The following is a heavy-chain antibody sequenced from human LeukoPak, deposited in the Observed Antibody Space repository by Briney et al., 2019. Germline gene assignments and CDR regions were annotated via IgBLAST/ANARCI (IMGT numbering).Heavy chain of an antibody. Sequence: KASETLSLTCAVYGGSFSGYYWSWIRQPPGKGLEWIGEINHSGSTNYNPSLKSRVTISVDTSKNQFSLKLSSVTAADTAVYYCARGRYCSGGSCYRGWGQGTLVTVSS. CDR3: ARGRYCSGGSCYRG. V-gene: IGHV4-34*01. CDR1: GGSFSGYY. J-gene: IGHJ4*02. CDR2: INHSGST. D-gene: IGHD2-15*01.